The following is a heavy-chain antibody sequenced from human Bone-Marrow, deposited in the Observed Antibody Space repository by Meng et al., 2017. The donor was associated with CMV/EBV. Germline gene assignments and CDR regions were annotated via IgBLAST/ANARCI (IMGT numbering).Heavy chain of an antibody. D-gene: IGHD6-6*01. J-gene: IGHJ4*02. CDR2: ISSSGSYI. Sequence: GGSLRLSCAGSGFTFSSYTMNWVRQAPGKGLEWVSSISSSGSYIFYADSVKGRFTISRDNAKSSLYLQMKSLRAEDTALYYCARVHGTARADWGPGKLVTVSS. CDR3: ARVHGTARAD. CDR1: GFTFSSYT. V-gene: IGHV3-21*01.